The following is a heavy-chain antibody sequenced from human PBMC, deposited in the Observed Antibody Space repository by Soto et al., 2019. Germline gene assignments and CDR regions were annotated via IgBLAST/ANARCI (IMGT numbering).Heavy chain of an antibody. Sequence: SCFACGLTFSSYEMKWVRQAQGKGLEWVSYFGRSGSAIYYAGSVMGRFTISRDNANHSLYFQMNSLRDENTAVYHCARDPSGSQGHNGIDVCDQRTTGT. CDR3: ARDPSGSQGHNGIDV. CDR1: GLTFSSYE. CDR2: FGRSGSAI. V-gene: IGHV3-48*03. J-gene: IGHJ6*02. D-gene: IGHD5-12*01.